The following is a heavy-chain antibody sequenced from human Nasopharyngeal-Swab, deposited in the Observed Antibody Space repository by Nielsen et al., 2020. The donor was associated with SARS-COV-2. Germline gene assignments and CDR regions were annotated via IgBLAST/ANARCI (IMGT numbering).Heavy chain of an antibody. J-gene: IGHJ4*02. V-gene: IGHV4-34*01. CDR3: ARGTSNYYDSSGTIDY. D-gene: IGHD3-22*01. Sequence: WIRQPPGRGLEWIGEINHSGSTNYNPSLKSRVTISVDTSKNQFSLNLSSVTAADTAVYYCARGTSNYYDSSGTIDYWGQGTLVTVSS. CDR2: INHSGST.